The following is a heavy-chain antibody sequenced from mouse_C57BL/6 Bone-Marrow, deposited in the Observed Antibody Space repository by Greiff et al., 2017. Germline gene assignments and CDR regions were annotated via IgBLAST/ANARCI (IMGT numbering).Heavy chain of an antibody. CDR3: ARDSGTFAY. D-gene: IGHD3-2*02. CDR1: GYTFTSYW. CDR2: INPSNGGT. J-gene: IGHJ3*01. Sequence: QVHVKQPGTELVKPGASGYTFTSYWMHWVKQRPGQGLEWIGNINPSNGGTNYNEKFKSKAPLTVDKSSSTAYMQLSSLTSEDSAVYYCARDSGTFAYWGQGTLVTVSA. V-gene: IGHV1-53*01.